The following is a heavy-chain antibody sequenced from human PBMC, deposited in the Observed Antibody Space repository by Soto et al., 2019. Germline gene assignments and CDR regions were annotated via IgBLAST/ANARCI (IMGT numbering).Heavy chain of an antibody. Sequence: QVQLQESGPGLVKPSETLSLTCSVSGGSMNGYYWSWIRQSPGKGLEWIGYIYDGDSANYNPSLISRLIISVARSRNQFSLRLSSVTAADTAVYYCARGYYDTTAYSLDPWGQGTLVTVSS. V-gene: IGHV4-59*01. D-gene: IGHD3-22*01. CDR2: IYDGDSA. J-gene: IGHJ5*02. CDR1: GGSMNGYY. CDR3: ARGYYDTTAYSLDP.